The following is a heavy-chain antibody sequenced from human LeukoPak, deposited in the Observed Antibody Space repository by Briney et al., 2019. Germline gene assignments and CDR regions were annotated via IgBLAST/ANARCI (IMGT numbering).Heavy chain of an antibody. V-gene: IGHV3-7*01. J-gene: IGHJ4*02. CDR2: IKQDGSEI. D-gene: IGHD1-26*01. CDR1: GFTFSSYG. CDR3: ARPSLNTGSYFDY. Sequence: GGSLRLSCVASGFTFSSYGMSWVRQAPGKGLEWVANIKQDGSEIYYVDSVRGRFTISRDNAKNSLYLQMNSLRAEDTAVYYCARPSLNTGSYFDYWGQGILVSVSS.